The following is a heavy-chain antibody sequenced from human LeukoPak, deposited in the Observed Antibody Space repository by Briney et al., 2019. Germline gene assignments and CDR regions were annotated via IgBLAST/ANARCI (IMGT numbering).Heavy chain of an antibody. CDR3: ARDNIAVAGTDY. J-gene: IGHJ4*02. D-gene: IGHD6-19*01. CDR2: IYSGGST. CDR1: GFTVSSNY. V-gene: IGHV3-53*01. Sequence: GGSLRLSCAASGFTVSSNYMSWVRQAPGKGLEWVSVIYSGGSTYYADSVKGRFTISRDNSKNTLYLQMNSLRAEDTAVYYCARDNIAVAGTDYWGQGTLVTVSS.